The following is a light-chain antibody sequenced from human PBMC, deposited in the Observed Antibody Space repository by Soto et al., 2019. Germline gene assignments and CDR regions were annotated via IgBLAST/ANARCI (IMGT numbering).Light chain of an antibody. CDR3: QSYDSSLSGLGVV. CDR2: GNS. CDR1: GSNIGAGYD. V-gene: IGLV1-40*01. J-gene: IGLJ2*01. Sequence: QLVLTQPPSVSGAPGQRVTISCTGSGSNIGAGYDVHWYQQLPGTAPKLLIYGNSNRPSGVPDRFSGSKSGTSASLAITGLQAEDEADYYCQSYDSSLSGLGVVFGGGTKLTVL.